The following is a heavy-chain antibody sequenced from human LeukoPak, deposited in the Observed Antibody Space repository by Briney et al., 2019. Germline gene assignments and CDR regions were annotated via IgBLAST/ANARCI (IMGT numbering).Heavy chain of an antibody. D-gene: IGHD3-22*01. CDR3: AKSPDSSGYCMDY. J-gene: IGHJ4*02. Sequence: GGSLRLSCAASGFTFSSYGMHWVRQAPGKGLEWVAVIWYDGSNKYHADSVKGRFTISRDNSKNTLYLQMNSLRAEDTAVYYCAKSPDSSGYCMDYWGQGTLVTVSS. V-gene: IGHV3-33*06. CDR2: IWYDGSNK. CDR1: GFTFSSYG.